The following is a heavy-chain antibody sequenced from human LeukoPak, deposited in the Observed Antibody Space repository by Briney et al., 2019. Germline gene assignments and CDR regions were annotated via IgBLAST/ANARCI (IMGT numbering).Heavy chain of an antibody. Sequence: GGSLSLSCAASGFTFSSYGMHWVRQAPGKGLEWVAVIWYHGGTKIYAHSVKGRFTISRDNSQNTIYLSMNGLPAEATPVCYCARGQGRGWYPLDFWGQGTLVTVSS. D-gene: IGHD6-19*01. CDR1: GFTFSSYG. CDR2: IWYHGGTK. V-gene: IGHV3-33*01. J-gene: IGHJ4*02. CDR3: ARGQGRGWYPLDF.